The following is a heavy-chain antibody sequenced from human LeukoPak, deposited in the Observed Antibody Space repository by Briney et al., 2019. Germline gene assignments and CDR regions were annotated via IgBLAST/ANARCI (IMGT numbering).Heavy chain of an antibody. D-gene: IGHD3-9*01. CDR3: ARQKRYYDILTGYSHDAFDI. V-gene: IGHV4-39*01. CDR2: IYYSGST. CDR1: GGSISSSSYY. Sequence: SETLSLTCTVSGGSISSSSYYWGWIRQPPGKGLEWIGSIYYSGSTYYNPSLKSRVTISVDTSKNQFSLKLSSVTAADTAVYYCARQKRYYDILTGYSHDAFDIWGQGTMVTVSS. J-gene: IGHJ3*02.